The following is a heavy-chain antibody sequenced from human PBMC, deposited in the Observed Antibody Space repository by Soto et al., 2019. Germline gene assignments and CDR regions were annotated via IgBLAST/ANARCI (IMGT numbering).Heavy chain of an antibody. CDR3: AKGVLWFGELPSNWFDP. V-gene: IGHV3-30*18. D-gene: IGHD3-10*01. Sequence: GGSLRLSCAASGFTFSSYGMHWVRQAPGKGLEWVAVISYDGSNKYYADSVKGRFTISRDNSKNTLYLQMNSLRAEDTAVYYCAKGVLWFGELPSNWFDPWGQGTLVTVSS. CDR2: ISYDGSNK. CDR1: GFTFSSYG. J-gene: IGHJ5*02.